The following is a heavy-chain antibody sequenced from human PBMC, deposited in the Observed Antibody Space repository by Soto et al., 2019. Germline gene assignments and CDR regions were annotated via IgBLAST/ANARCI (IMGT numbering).Heavy chain of an antibody. CDR1: GFSLSTSGVG. CDR2: LYWDDDK. V-gene: IGHV2-5*02. Sequence: QITLKESGPTLVKPTQTLTLTCTFSGFSLSTSGVGVGWIRQPPGKALEWLAFLYWDDDKRYSPSLKSRLTITKDTSKNQVLLTMTNMDPVDTATYYCDRTSVKRGSRGLVDYWGQGTLVTVAS. J-gene: IGHJ4*02. CDR3: DRTSVKRGSRGLVDY. D-gene: IGHD3-10*01.